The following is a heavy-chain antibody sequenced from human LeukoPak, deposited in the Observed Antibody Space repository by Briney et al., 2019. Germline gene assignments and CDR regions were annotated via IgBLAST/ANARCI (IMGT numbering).Heavy chain of an antibody. Sequence: SETLSLTCTVSGGSISSSSYYWGWIRQPPGKGLEWIGSIYYSGSTYYNPSLKSRVTVLVDTSKNQFSLNVSSVTAADTAFYYCVRGSVATIDWFDPWGQGALVTVSS. J-gene: IGHJ5*02. CDR1: GGSISSSSYY. D-gene: IGHD5-12*01. CDR3: VRGSVATIDWFDP. V-gene: IGHV4-39*07. CDR2: IYYSGST.